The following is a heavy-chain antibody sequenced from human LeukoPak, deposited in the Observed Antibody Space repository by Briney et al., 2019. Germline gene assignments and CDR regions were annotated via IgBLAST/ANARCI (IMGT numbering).Heavy chain of an antibody. V-gene: IGHV3-30-3*01. Sequence: GKSLRLSCAASGFTFSAYILHWVRQAPGKGLAWVAAISSDGGTINYADSVKGRFTISRDNSKNTLYLQMNSLRTEDTALYYCVREGEHYYDHSASFVDRGQGTLVTVSS. CDR2: ISSDGGTI. D-gene: IGHD3-22*01. CDR1: GFTFSAYI. CDR3: VREGEHYYDHSASFVD. J-gene: IGHJ4*02.